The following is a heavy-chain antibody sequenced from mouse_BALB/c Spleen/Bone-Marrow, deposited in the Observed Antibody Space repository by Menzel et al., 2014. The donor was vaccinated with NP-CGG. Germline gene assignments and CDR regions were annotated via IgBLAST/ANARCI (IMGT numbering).Heavy chain of an antibody. V-gene: IGHV1S22*01. Sequence: LQQSGPELVRPGASVKLSCKASGYTLTSHWMHWVKQRPGQGLEWIGNIYPGSSSSNYDEKFKSKATLTVDTSSSTAYMQLTSLTSDDSELYYCTRWTLRRIDYRGQGSALTVST. D-gene: IGHD2-4*01. J-gene: IGHJ2*01. CDR2: IYPGSSSS. CDR3: TRWTLRRIDY. CDR1: GYTLTSHW.